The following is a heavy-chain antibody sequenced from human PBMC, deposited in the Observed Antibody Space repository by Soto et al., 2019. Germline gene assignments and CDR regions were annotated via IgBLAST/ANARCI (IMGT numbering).Heavy chain of an antibody. CDR2: INHSGST. Sequence: QPPGKGLEWIGEINHSGSTNYNPSLKSRVTISVDTSKNQFSLKLSSVTAADTAVYYCARTAMVLSYNWFDPWGQGTLVTVSS. V-gene: IGHV4-34*01. CDR3: ARTAMVLSYNWFDP. J-gene: IGHJ5*02. D-gene: IGHD5-18*01.